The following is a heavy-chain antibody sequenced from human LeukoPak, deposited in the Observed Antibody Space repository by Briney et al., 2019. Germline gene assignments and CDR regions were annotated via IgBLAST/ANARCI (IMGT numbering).Heavy chain of an antibody. V-gene: IGHV3-30*02. Sequence: PGGSLRLSCAASGFTFSSYAIHWVRQAPGKGLEWVAFIRHDGSTKYYADSVKGRFTISRDNSKNTLYLQMNSLRVEDTAVYYCATDAGWFYFDYWGQGTLVTVSS. CDR2: IRHDGSTK. J-gene: IGHJ4*02. D-gene: IGHD6-19*01. CDR3: ATDAGWFYFDY. CDR1: GFTFSSYA.